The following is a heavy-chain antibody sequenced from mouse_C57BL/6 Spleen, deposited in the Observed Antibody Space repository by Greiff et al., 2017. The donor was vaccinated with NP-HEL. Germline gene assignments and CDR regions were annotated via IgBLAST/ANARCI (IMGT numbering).Heavy chain of an antibody. Sequence: VQLKESGGGLVKPGGSLKLSCAASGFTFSDYGMHWVRQAPEKGLEWVAYISSGSSTIYYADTVKGRFTISRDNAKNTLFLQMTSLRSEDTAMYYCATYYGNYRYYAMDYWGQGTSVTVSS. J-gene: IGHJ4*01. CDR1: GFTFSDYG. CDR3: ATYYGNYRYYAMDY. CDR2: ISSGSSTI. V-gene: IGHV5-17*01. D-gene: IGHD2-10*01.